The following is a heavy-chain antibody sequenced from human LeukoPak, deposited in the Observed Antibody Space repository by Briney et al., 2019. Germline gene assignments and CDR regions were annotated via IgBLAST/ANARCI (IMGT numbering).Heavy chain of an antibody. CDR1: GGTFSSYA. CDR2: IIPILGTA. CDR3: ARMEWLRHYFDY. Sequence: GASVKVSCKASGGTFSSYAISWVRPAPGQGLEWMGRIIPILGTANYAQKFQGRVTITADKSTSTAYMELSSLRSEDTAVYYCARMEWLRHYFDYWGQGTLVTVSS. J-gene: IGHJ4*02. D-gene: IGHD5-12*01. V-gene: IGHV1-69*04.